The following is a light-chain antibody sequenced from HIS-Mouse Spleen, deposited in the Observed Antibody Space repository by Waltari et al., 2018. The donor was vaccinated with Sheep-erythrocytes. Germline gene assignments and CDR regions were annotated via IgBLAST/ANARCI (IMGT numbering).Light chain of an antibody. J-gene: IGKJ5*01. CDR3: QQANSFPIT. Sequence: EIVMTQSPATLSVSPGERATLSCRASQSVSSNLAWYQQKPGQAPRLLIYGASTRATGIPARFSCSGSGTEFTLTISSMQPEDFATYYCQQANSFPITFGQGTRLEIK. CDR2: GAS. CDR1: QSVSSN. V-gene: IGKV3-15*01.